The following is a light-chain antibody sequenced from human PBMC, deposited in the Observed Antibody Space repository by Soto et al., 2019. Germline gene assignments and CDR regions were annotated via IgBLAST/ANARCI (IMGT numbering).Light chain of an antibody. CDR1: RDISVY. J-gene: IGKJ2*01. V-gene: IGKV1-33*01. CDR3: QQYDNLPPYT. CDR2: DAS. Sequence: DIQMTQSPSALSASVGDRVTITCQASRDISVYLNWCQQKPGTPPKLLIFDASNLQSGVPSRFSGSGSGTHFTFTISSPQPEDIATYYYQQYDNLPPYTFGQGTTLEIK.